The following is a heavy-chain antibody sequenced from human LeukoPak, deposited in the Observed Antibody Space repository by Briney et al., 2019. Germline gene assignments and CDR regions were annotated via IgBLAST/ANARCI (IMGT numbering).Heavy chain of an antibody. CDR3: ARDFVVVVPAAQHNWFDP. CDR1: GYTFTGYY. D-gene: IGHD2-2*01. J-gene: IGHJ5*02. Sequence: GASVKVSCKASGYTFTGYYMHWVRQAPGQGLEWMGWINPNSGGTNYAQKFQGRVTMTRDTSISTAYMELSRLRSDDTAVYYCARDFVVVVPAAQHNWFDPWGQGTLVTISS. V-gene: IGHV1-2*02. CDR2: INPNSGGT.